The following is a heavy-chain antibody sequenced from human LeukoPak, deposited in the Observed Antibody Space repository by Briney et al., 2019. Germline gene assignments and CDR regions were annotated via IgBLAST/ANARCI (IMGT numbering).Heavy chain of an antibody. CDR1: GFTFSSYA. CDR2: ISGSGGST. CDR3: AKDLGVRGVLDI. J-gene: IGHJ3*02. Sequence: GGSLRFSCAASGFTFSSYAMSWVRQAPGKGLEWVSAISGSGGSTYYADSVKGRFTISRDNSKNTLYLQMNSLRAEDTAVYYCAKDLGVRGVLDIWGQGTMVTVSS. V-gene: IGHV3-23*01. D-gene: IGHD3-10*01.